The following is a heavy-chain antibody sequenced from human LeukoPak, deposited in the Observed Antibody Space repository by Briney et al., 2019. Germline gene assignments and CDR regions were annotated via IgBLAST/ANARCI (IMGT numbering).Heavy chain of an antibody. V-gene: IGHV4-31*03. Sequence: SETLSLTCTVSGGSISSGGYYWSWIRQHPGKGLEWIGYIYYSGSTYYNPSLKSRVTISVDTSKNQFSLKLSSVTAADTAVYYCAREEDYYGSGSYYVDYWGQGTLVTVSS. CDR2: IYYSGST. CDR3: AREEDYYGSGSYYVDY. D-gene: IGHD3-10*01. J-gene: IGHJ4*02. CDR1: GGSISSGGYY.